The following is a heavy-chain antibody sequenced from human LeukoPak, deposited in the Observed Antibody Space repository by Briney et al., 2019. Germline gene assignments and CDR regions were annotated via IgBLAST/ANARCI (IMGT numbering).Heavy chain of an antibody. D-gene: IGHD3-22*01. CDR2: FDPEDGET. CDR1: GYTLTELS. Sequence: ASVKVPCKVSGYTLTELSMHWVRQAPGKGLEWMGGFDPEDGETIYAQKFQGRVTMTEDTSTDTAYMELSSLRSEDTAMYYCATSSSYLRYYYYYMDVWGKGTTVTVSS. J-gene: IGHJ6*03. V-gene: IGHV1-24*01. CDR3: ATSSSYLRYYYYYMDV.